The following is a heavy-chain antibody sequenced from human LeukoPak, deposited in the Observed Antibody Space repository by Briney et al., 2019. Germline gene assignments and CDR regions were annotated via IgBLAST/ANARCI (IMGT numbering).Heavy chain of an antibody. CDR3: AKDRYSGSYLEYFDY. J-gene: IGHJ4*02. Sequence: GGSLRLSCAASGFTFSSYAMSWVRQAPGKGLEWVSAISGSGGSTYYADSVKGRFTISRDNSKNTLYLQMNSLRAEDTAVYYCAKDRYSGSYLEYFDYWSQGTLVTVSS. D-gene: IGHD1-26*01. CDR2: ISGSGGST. CDR1: GFTFSSYA. V-gene: IGHV3-23*01.